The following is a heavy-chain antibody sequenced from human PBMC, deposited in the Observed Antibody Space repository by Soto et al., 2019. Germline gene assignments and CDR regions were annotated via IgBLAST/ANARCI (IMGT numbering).Heavy chain of an antibody. D-gene: IGHD3-10*01. Sequence: SETLSLTCSVSGVSISHYYLSWIRQPPGKGLEWVGYIYYSGSTKYNPSLKSRVTMSVDTSKNQFSLNLTSVTAADTAVYYCARGNGEWFDPWGQGTLVTVSS. CDR2: IYYSGST. CDR3: ARGNGEWFDP. J-gene: IGHJ5*02. V-gene: IGHV4-59*01. CDR1: GVSISHYY.